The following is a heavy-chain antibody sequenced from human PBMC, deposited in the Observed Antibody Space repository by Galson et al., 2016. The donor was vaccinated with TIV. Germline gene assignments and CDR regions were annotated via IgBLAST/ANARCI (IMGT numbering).Heavy chain of an antibody. Sequence: SVKVSCKASGYTFLSYDINWVRQAPGQGLEWMGWMSPHSGNTGYSQKFLGRVSMTRNMSISTAYMELSSLRSEDTAVYYCARSWSVVAPNWVDPWGQGTLVTVSS. CDR2: MSPHSGNT. D-gene: IGHD2-2*01. J-gene: IGHJ5*02. V-gene: IGHV1-8*01. CDR1: GYTFLSYD. CDR3: ARSWSVVAPNWVDP.